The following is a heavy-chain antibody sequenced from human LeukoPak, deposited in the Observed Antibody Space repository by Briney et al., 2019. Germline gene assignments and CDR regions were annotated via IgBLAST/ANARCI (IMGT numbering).Heavy chain of an antibody. V-gene: IGHV3-23*01. Sequence: GGSLRLSSAASGFTFSSYAMSWVRQAPGKGLEWVSAISGSGGSTYYADSVKGRFTISRDNSKNTLYLQMNSLRAEDTAVYYCAKAPAMVVVVKFDYWGQGTLVTVSS. CDR3: AKAPAMVVVVKFDY. CDR1: GFTFSSYA. D-gene: IGHD3-22*01. CDR2: ISGSGGST. J-gene: IGHJ4*02.